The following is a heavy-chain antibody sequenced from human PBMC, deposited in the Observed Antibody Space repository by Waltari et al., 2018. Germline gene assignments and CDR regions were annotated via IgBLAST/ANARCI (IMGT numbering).Heavy chain of an antibody. J-gene: IGHJ3*01. Sequence: EVQLVETGGALIHPGGSLRLSCAASEFIVRNNYMAWVRQAPGKGREWVSVIYAGGGSDSADSVRGRFTISRDKSKNTLYLEMNALRPDDTAVYYCATLGAYLGAFEVWGRGTMVTVSS. V-gene: IGHV3-53*02. CDR3: ATLGAYLGAFEV. CDR1: EFIVRNNY. CDR2: IYAGGGS. D-gene: IGHD3-16*01.